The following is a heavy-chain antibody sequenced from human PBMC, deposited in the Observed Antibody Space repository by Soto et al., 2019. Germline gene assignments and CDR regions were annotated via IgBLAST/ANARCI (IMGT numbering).Heavy chain of an antibody. J-gene: IGHJ4*02. CDR1: GYNFTRYG. D-gene: IGHD2-2*01. CDR2: ISAYNGNT. V-gene: IGHV1-18*04. CDR3: AISGGIVVVPAYFDY. Sequence: QVQLVQSGAEVKKPGASVKVSCKASGYNFTRYGISWVRQAPGQGLEWMGWISAYNGNTNYAQKLQGRVTMTTDTSTSTAYMELSSLRSDDTAVYYCAISGGIVVVPAYFDYWGQGTLVTVSS.